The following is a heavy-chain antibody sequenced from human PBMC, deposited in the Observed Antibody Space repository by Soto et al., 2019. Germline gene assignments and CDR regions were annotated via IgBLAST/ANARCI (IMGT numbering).Heavy chain of an antibody. CDR1: GYSFTSYW. Sequence: PGKSLKISCKCSGYSFTSYWIGWVRQMPGKGLEWMGIIYPGDSDTRYSPSFQGQVTISADKSISTAYLQWSSLKASDTAMYYCARRYSSSWSTDAFDIWGQGTMVTVSS. D-gene: IGHD6-13*01. J-gene: IGHJ3*02. V-gene: IGHV5-51*01. CDR2: IYPGDSDT. CDR3: ARRYSSSWSTDAFDI.